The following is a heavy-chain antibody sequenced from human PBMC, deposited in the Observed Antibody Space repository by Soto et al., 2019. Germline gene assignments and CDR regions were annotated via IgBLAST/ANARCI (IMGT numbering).Heavy chain of an antibody. CDR2: ISSNGGST. Sequence: WGSLRLSCAASGFTCSSYAMHWVRQAPGKGLEYVSAISSNGGSTYYANSVKGRFTISRDNSKNTLYLQMGSLRAEDMAVYYCARGITMVRGVLGYWGQGTLVTVSS. CDR3: ARGITMVRGVLGY. D-gene: IGHD3-10*01. CDR1: GFTCSSYA. V-gene: IGHV3-64*01. J-gene: IGHJ4*02.